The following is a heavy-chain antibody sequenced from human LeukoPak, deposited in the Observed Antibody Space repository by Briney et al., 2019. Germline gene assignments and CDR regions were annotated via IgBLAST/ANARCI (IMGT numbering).Heavy chain of an antibody. J-gene: IGHJ3*02. CDR3: AREGRWDAFDI. CDR2: INEDGSGK. D-gene: IGHD4-23*01. V-gene: IGHV3-7*01. CDR1: GFTFSSHW. Sequence: GGSLRLSCAASGFTFSSHWMTWVRQAPGKGLEWVANINEDGSGKYYVDSVKGRFTISRDNAKNSLYLQMNSLRAEDTAVYYCAREGRWDAFDIWGQGTMVTVSS.